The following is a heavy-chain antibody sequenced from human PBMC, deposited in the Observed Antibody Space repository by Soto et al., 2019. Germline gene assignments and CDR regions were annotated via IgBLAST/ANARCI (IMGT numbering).Heavy chain of an antibody. CDR2: IRSKAYGGTT. CDR3: TRDSLFLRLYSGYDWMDYFDY. J-gene: IGHJ4*02. D-gene: IGHD5-12*01. CDR1: GFTFGDYA. V-gene: IGHV3-49*03. Sequence: GGSLRLSCTAFGFTFGDYAMSWFRQAPGKGLEWVGFIRSKAYGGTTEYAASVKGRFTISRDDSKSIAYLQMNSLKTEDTAVYYCTRDSLFLRLYSGYDWMDYFDYWGQGTLVTVSS.